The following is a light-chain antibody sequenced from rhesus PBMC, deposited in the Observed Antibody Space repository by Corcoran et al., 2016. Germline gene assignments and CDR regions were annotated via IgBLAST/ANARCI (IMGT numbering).Light chain of an antibody. CDR1: QGISSY. CDR2: AAS. CDR3: LQHNSCPLT. Sequence: DIQMTQSPSSLSASVGDTVTITCRASQGISSYLNRFQQKPGKAPKRLIYAASSLDSGVPSRFSGSGSRTAFTLTISSLQPEDFAAYYCLQHNSCPLTFGGGTKVEIK. J-gene: IGKJ4*01. V-gene: IGKV1-28*01.